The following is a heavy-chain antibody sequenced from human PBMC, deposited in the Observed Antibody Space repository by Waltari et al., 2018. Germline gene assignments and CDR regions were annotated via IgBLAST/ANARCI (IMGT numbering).Heavy chain of an antibody. CDR1: GFTFSSYW. V-gene: IGHV3-74*01. J-gene: IGHJ4*02. Sequence: ELQLEESGGGPVQPGGSLRLSCAAPGFTFSSYWMHWVRQVPGKGLLWVSRIKSDGSSTTYADSVKGRFTISRDNAKDTLYLQMNSLRAEDTALYYCARDIGGYALDYWGQGTLVTVSS. CDR3: ARDIGGYALDY. CDR2: IKSDGSST. D-gene: IGHD5-18*01.